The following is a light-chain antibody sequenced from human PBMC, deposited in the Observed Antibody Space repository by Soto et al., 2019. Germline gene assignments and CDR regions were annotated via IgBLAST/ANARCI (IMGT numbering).Light chain of an antibody. Sequence: EIVLTQSPGTLALSPGEGATLSCRASQSVSKYLAWYQQKPGQAPRLLIYGASSRATGIPDSFSGSGSGTDFTLTISRLDPEYFAVYYWQQYGGSPQTFGQGTKVEIK. V-gene: IGKV3-20*01. J-gene: IGKJ1*01. CDR3: QQYGGSPQT. CDR2: GAS. CDR1: QSVSKY.